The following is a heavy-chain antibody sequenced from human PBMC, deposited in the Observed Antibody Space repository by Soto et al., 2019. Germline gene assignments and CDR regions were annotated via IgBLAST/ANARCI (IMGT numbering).Heavy chain of an antibody. CDR3: ATVISSSWSHAFDI. V-gene: IGHV1-24*01. Sequence: GASVKVSCKVSGYTLTELSMHWVRQAPGKGLEWMGGFDPEDGETIYAQKFQGRVTMTEDTSTDTAYMELSGLRSEDTAVYYCATVISSSWSHAFDIWGQGTMVTVSS. CDR2: FDPEDGET. J-gene: IGHJ3*02. CDR1: GYTLTELS. D-gene: IGHD6-13*01.